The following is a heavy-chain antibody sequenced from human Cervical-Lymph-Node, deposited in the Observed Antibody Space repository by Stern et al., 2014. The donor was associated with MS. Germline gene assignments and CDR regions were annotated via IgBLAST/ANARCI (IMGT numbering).Heavy chain of an antibody. D-gene: IGHD6-19*01. J-gene: IGHJ4*02. Sequence: EVQLVESGGGLVKPGGSLRLSCAASGFTFSVYYMNWVRQAPGKGLEGVASISKSSDYTYYADSGRGRFAISRDNAKNSLFLQMNSLTAEDTAVYYCAREPGSTSAWGSNYWGQGTLVTVSS. CDR3: AREPGSTSAWGSNY. CDR1: GFTFSVYY. CDR2: ISKSSDYT. V-gene: IGHV3-21*01.